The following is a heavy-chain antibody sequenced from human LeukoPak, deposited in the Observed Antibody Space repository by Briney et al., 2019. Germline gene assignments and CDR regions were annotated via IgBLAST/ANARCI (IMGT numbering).Heavy chain of an antibody. CDR2: ISGSGRST. V-gene: IGHV3-23*01. D-gene: IGHD3-22*01. CDR3: AKGLFYDTSGQFDY. Sequence: GGSLRLSCAAAGFTFNNYAMSWVRQAPGKGLEWVSTISGSGRSTYYADFVKGRFTISRDNSKNTLYLQMNSLRAEDTAVYYCAKGLFYDTSGQFDYWGQGSLVTVSS. J-gene: IGHJ4*02. CDR1: GFTFNNYA.